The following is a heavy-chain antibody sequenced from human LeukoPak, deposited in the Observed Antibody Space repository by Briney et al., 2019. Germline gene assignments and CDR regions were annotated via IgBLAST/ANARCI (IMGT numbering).Heavy chain of an antibody. D-gene: IGHD6-19*01. J-gene: IGHJ4*02. Sequence: GGSLRLSCAASGFTVSSSHMSWVRQAPGKGLEWVSIIYSGGTTFYADSVKGRFTISGDNSQNTLYLQMNSLSAEDTAMYYCARDRSTAMAATNDYWGQGTLVTISS. CDR1: GFTVSSSH. CDR2: IYSGGTT. V-gene: IGHV3-66*01. CDR3: ARDRSTAMAATNDY.